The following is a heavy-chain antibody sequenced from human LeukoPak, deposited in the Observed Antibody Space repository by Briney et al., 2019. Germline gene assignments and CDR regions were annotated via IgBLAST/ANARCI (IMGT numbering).Heavy chain of an antibody. CDR1: AGTFSSYA. CDR2: IIPIFGTA. D-gene: IGHD6-6*01. Sequence: GASVKLSCKASAGTFSSYAISWVRHAPGQRLEWMGGIIPIFGTANYAQNFKGRVTITTDKSTSTAYMELSSLISEDTAVYYCASTIADRFHYYMDVWGKGTMVTVSS. CDR3: ASTIADRFHYYMDV. V-gene: IGHV1-69*05. J-gene: IGHJ6*03.